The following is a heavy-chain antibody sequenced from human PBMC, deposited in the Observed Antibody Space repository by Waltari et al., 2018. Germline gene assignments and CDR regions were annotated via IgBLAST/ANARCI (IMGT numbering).Heavy chain of an antibody. J-gene: IGHJ4*02. CDR1: GGSVRDGIYY. CDR3: ARQSYGSGTYEFDF. CDR2: VSSSGSP. D-gene: IGHD3-10*01. V-gene: IGHV4-39*01. Sequence: QVQLQESGPRLVKPSETLSLTCTVSGGSVRDGIYYWAWIRQPPGKGREWIGSVSSSGSPHYKTSLKSRVSMSVDMSKNQFSLRLTSVTAADTATYYCARQSYGSGTYEFDFWGQGALVTVSS.